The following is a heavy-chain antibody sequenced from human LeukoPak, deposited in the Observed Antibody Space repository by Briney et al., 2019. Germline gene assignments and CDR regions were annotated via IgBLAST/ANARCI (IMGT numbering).Heavy chain of an antibody. CDR3: ARDSYGWGGAFDI. D-gene: IGHD3-10*01. CDR1: GFTFSSYG. V-gene: IGHV3-33*01. Sequence: GRSLRLSCAASGFTFSSYGMHWVRQAPGKGLEWVAVIWYDGSNKYYADSVKGRFTISRDNSKNTLYLQMNSLRAEDTAVYYCARDSYGWGGAFDIWGQGTMVTVSS. CDR2: IWYDGSNK. J-gene: IGHJ3*02.